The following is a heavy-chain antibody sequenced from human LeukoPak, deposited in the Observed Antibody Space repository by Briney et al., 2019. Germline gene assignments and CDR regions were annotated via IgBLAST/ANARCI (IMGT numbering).Heavy chain of an antibody. V-gene: IGHV3-23*01. CDR3: AKVPGLVDPFDA. CDR2: ISESGGKT. J-gene: IGHJ4*02. Sequence: PGRCLRLSCAVSGFTFKSQAMAWVRQAPGKGLDWVSSISESGGKTYYADSVKGRFTISRDNGKNMLFLQMNSLRVDDTALYNCAKVPGLVDPFDAWGQGILVTVSS. D-gene: IGHD2-8*02. CDR1: GFTFKSQA.